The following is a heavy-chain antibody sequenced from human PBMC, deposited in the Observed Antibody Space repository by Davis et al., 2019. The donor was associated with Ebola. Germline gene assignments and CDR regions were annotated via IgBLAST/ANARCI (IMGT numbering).Heavy chain of an antibody. D-gene: IGHD1-20*01. CDR2: IYHSGST. J-gene: IGHJ6*02. V-gene: IGHV4-4*02. CDR3: AREGFRYNWKIGRMDV. Sequence: MPSETLSLTCAVSGGSISSSNWWSWVRQPPGKGLEWIGEIYHSGSTNYNPSLKSRVTISVDTSKNQFSLKLSSVTAADTAVYYCAREGFRYNWKIGRMDVWGQGTTVTVSS. CDR1: GGSISSSNW.